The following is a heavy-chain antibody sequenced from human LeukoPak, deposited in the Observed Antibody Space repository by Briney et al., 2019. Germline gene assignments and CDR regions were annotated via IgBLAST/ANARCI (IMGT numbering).Heavy chain of an antibody. CDR2: IYSGGST. CDR1: GFTVSSNY. D-gene: IGHD2-2*01. Sequence: GGSLRLSCAASGFTVSSNYMSWVRQAPGKGLEWVSVIYSGGSTYYADSVKGRFTISRDNSKNTLYLQMNSLRAEDTAVYYCARAIVVVPAAYSYYYMDVWGKGTTVTVSS. V-gene: IGHV3-53*01. J-gene: IGHJ6*03. CDR3: ARAIVVVPAAYSYYYMDV.